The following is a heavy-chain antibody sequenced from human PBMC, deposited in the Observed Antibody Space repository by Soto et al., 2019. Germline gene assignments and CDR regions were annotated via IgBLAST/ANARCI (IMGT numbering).Heavy chain of an antibody. V-gene: IGHV3-23*01. Sequence: VQLLESGGGLVQPGESLRLSCAASGFTFSSSAMSWVRQAPGKGLEWVSVISASGDTYNSDSVKGRFTISRDNFKNALYLQMNSLTADDTAVYYCAKNGGDYADYDYFDYWGQGALVTVSS. CDR1: GFTFSSSA. CDR2: ISASGDT. D-gene: IGHD4-17*01. CDR3: AKNGGDYADYDYFDY. J-gene: IGHJ4*02.